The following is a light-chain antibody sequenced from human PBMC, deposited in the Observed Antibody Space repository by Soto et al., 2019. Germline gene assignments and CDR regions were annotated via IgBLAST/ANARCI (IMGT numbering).Light chain of an antibody. Sequence: QMTQSPSTLSASVGDRVTITCRASQSINTWFAWYQQKPGKAPKVLIYDASNLESGVPSRFRGSGSATESILTISSLQPDDFARYYCQQDYNLPVSFGQGTKVDIK. J-gene: IGKJ1*01. V-gene: IGKV1-5*01. CDR3: QQDYNLPVS. CDR1: QSINTW. CDR2: DAS.